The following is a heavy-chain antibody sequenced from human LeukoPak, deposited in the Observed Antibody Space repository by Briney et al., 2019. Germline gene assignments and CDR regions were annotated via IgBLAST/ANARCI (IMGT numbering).Heavy chain of an antibody. D-gene: IGHD6-13*01. CDR1: GFTFSSYA. V-gene: IGHV3-23*01. CDR3: ARARPEYSSSWYYFDY. J-gene: IGHJ4*02. Sequence: PGGSLRLSCAASGFTFSSYAMTWARQAPGKGLEWVSPISGSGGSTYYADSVKGRFTISRDNSKNTLYLQMNSLRAEDTAVYYCARARPEYSSSWYYFDYWGQGTLVTVSS. CDR2: ISGSGGST.